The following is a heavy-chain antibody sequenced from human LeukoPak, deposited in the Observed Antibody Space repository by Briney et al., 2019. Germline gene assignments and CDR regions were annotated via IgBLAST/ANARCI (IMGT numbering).Heavy chain of an antibody. Sequence: GGSLRLSCAVSGFTFSSYAMSWVRQAPGKGLVWVSRIKSDGSSTSYAGFVKGRFTISRDNAKNTLYLQMNSLRGEDTAVYYCAGDSDYGGYSRFDYWGQGTLVTVSS. D-gene: IGHD4-23*01. J-gene: IGHJ4*02. CDR2: IKSDGSST. CDR1: GFTFSSYA. CDR3: AGDSDYGGYSRFDY. V-gene: IGHV3-74*01.